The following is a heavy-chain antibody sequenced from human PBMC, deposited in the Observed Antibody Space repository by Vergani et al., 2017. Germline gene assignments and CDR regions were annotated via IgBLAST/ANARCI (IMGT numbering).Heavy chain of an antibody. CDR1: GGSISSYY. Sequence: QVQLHESGPGLVKPSETLSLICSVSGGSISSYYWSWIRQPPGKGLEWIGYIYYSGSTNYNPSLKSRVTISVDTSKNQFSLKLSSVTAADTAVYYCARVSGSYPYYFDYWGQGTLVTVSS. D-gene: IGHD1-26*01. CDR3: ARVSGSYPYYFDY. CDR2: IYYSGST. J-gene: IGHJ4*02. V-gene: IGHV4-59*01.